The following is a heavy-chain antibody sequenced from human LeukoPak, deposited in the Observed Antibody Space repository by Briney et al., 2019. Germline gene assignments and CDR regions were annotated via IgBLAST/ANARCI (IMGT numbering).Heavy chain of an antibody. D-gene: IGHD2-2*01. CDR3: ARDYCSSTSCLFDY. CDR1: GYTFTSYG. J-gene: IGHJ4*02. CDR2: INPNSGDT. V-gene: IGHV1-2*06. Sequence: GASVKVPCKASGYTFTSYGISWERQAPGQGLEWMGRINPNSGDTNYAQKFQGRVTMTRDTSISTAYMELSRLRSDDTAVYYCARDYCSSTSCLFDYWGQGTLVTVSS.